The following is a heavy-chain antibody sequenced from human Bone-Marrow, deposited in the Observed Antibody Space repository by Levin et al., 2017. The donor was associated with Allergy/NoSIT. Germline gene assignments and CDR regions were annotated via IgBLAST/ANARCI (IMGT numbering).Heavy chain of an antibody. V-gene: IGHV1-2*02. D-gene: IGHD2-15*01. J-gene: IGHJ5*02. Sequence: ASVKVSCKASGYTFTGYYMHWVRQAPGQGLEWMGWINPNSGGTNYAQKFQGRVTMTRDTSISTAYMELSRLRSDDTAVYYCARGCPIPPPDIVVVVAATRGVRLEDGWFDPWGQGTLVTVSS. CDR3: ARGCPIPPPDIVVVVAATRGVRLEDGWFDP. CDR2: INPNSGGT. CDR1: GYTFTGYY.